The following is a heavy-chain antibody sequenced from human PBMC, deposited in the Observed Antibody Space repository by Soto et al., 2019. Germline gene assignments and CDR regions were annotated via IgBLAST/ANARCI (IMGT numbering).Heavy chain of an antibody. V-gene: IGHV3-48*02. Sequence: LXLXCVASRFSFSNXSMNWVSQAPGKGLECVSYITDSSDTVNYADSVRGRFTISRDNAESSLYLQMNSLRDEDKAVYFCARDFGHGYYLDYWGRGTLGTVSS. D-gene: IGHD3-3*01. CDR1: RFSFSNXS. CDR3: ARDFGHGYYLDY. CDR2: ITDSSDTV. J-gene: IGHJ4*02.